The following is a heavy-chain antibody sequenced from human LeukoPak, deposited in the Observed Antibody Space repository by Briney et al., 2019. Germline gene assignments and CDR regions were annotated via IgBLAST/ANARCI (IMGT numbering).Heavy chain of an antibody. CDR3: ARGPRSHIVVVVGYDY. CDR2: INHSGST. V-gene: IGHV4-34*01. J-gene: IGHJ4*02. Sequence: PSETLSLTCAVYGGSFSGYYWSWIRQPPGKGLEWIGEINHSGSTNSNPSLKSRVTISVDTSKNQFSLKLSSVTAADTAVYYCARGPRSHIVVVVGYDYWGQGTLVTVSS. D-gene: IGHD2-15*01. CDR1: GGSFSGYY.